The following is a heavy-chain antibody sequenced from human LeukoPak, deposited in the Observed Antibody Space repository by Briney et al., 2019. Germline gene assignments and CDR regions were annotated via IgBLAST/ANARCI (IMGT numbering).Heavy chain of an antibody. D-gene: IGHD3-3*01. CDR1: GGSISSGGNS. J-gene: IGHJ5*02. V-gene: IGHV4-30-2*01. CDR3: ARGGGITIFGVVPNNWFDP. Sequence: SETLSLTCAVSGGSISSGGNSWSWIRQPPGKGLEWIGYIYHSGSTYYNPSLKSRVTISVDRSKNQFSLKLSSVTAADTAVYYCARGGGITIFGVVPNNWFDPWGQGTLVTVSS. CDR2: IYHSGST.